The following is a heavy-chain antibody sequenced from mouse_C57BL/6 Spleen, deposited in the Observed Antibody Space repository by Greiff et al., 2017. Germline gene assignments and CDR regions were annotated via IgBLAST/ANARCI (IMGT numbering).Heavy chain of an antibody. CDR2: IDPSDSYT. CDR1: GYTFTSYW. V-gene: IGHV1-69*01. J-gene: IGHJ1*03. Sequence: QVQLQQSGAELVMPGASVKLSCTASGYTFTSYWMHWVKQRPGQGLEWIGEIDPSDSYTNYNQKFKGKSTLTVDKSSSTAYMQLSSLTSEDSAVYYCARDGKGYFDVWGTGTTVTVSS. CDR3: ARDGKGYFDV. D-gene: IGHD2-1*01.